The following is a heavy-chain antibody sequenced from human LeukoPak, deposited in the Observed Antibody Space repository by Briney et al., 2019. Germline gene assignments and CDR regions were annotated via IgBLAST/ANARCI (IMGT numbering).Heavy chain of an antibody. CDR2: IYHSGST. CDR3: ARDRSRRTPQNFNWFDP. Sequence: PSETLSLTCAVSGYSISSGYYWGWIRQPPGKGLEWIGSIYHSGSTYYNPSLKSRVTISVDTSKNQFSLKLSSVTAADTAVYYCARDRSRRTPQNFNWFDPWGQGTLVTVSS. J-gene: IGHJ5*02. CDR1: GYSISSGYY. D-gene: IGHD1-14*01. V-gene: IGHV4-38-2*02.